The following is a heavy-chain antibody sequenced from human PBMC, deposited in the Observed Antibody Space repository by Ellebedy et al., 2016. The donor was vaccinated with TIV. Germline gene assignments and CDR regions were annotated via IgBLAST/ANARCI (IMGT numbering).Heavy chain of an antibody. Sequence: GESLKISXAASGFIFNKYWMSWVRQAPGKGLEWVAKIKGDGSETYHVDSVKGRFTISRDNAKNSIYLQMNSLRAEDTAVYYCARGQGWIDYWGQGTLVTVSS. CDR2: IKGDGSET. V-gene: IGHV3-7*04. CDR1: GFIFNKYW. D-gene: IGHD6-19*01. CDR3: ARGQGWIDY. J-gene: IGHJ4*02.